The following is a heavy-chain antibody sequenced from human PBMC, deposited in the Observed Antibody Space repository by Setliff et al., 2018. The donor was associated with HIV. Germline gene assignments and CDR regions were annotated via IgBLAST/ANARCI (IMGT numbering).Heavy chain of an antibody. CDR2: IYCTGST. J-gene: IGHJ4*02. CDR1: LGSITSCAYH. CDR3: ARGFRSGRIFGIDY. Sequence: LSLTCTISLGSITSCAYHWVWIRQPPGKGLQWIGSIYCTGSTYYNPSLKSRVTISVDKSNNQFSLKLSSVTAADTAVYYCARGFRSGRIFGIDYWGQGTLVTVSS. V-gene: IGHV4-39*07. D-gene: IGHD3-3*01.